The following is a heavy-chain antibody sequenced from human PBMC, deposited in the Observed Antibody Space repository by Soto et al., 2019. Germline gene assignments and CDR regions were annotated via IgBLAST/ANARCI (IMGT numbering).Heavy chain of an antibody. V-gene: IGHV4-31*03. CDR1: GGSISSGGYY. J-gene: IGHJ6*03. Sequence: SETLSLTCTVSGGSISSGGYYWSWIRQHPGKGLEWIGYIYYSGSTYYNPSLKSRVTISVDTSKNQFSLKLSSVTAADTAVYYCARTYYDFWSGYLGVPSYYMGVWGKGTTVTVSS. CDR2: IYYSGST. D-gene: IGHD3-3*01. CDR3: ARTYYDFWSGYLGVPSYYMGV.